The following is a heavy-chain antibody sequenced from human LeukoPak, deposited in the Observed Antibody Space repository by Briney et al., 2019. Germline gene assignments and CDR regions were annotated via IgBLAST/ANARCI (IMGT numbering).Heavy chain of an antibody. Sequence: PGGPLSPSCAASGFPFGSYVMHWVRQAPGKGLEYVSAFSNIGVGTYYANSGKDRFTISRDNSKNTLYLQIGSLRAEDLAVYDCAREIYGDSDTYYFDYWGQGTLVTVSS. CDR3: AREIYGDSDTYYFDY. CDR2: FSNIGVGT. J-gene: IGHJ4*02. CDR1: GFPFGSYV. D-gene: IGHD4-17*01. V-gene: IGHV3-64*01.